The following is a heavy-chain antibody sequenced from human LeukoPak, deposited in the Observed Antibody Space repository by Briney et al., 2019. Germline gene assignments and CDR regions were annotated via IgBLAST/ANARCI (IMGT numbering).Heavy chain of an antibody. V-gene: IGHV3-23*01. J-gene: IGHJ4*02. D-gene: IGHD6-6*01. CDR2: ISGSGGST. CDR3: AKASGYSGSYSFDF. Sequence: GGSLRLSCAASGFTFSSYAMNWVRQAPGKGLEWVSVISGSGGSTYYADSVKGRFTISRDSSKNTLYLQMNSLRAEDSAIYYCAKASGYSGSYSFDFWGQGTLVTVSS. CDR1: GFTFSSYA.